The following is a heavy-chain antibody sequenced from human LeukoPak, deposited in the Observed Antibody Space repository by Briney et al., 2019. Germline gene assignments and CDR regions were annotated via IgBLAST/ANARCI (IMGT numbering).Heavy chain of an antibody. CDR2: ISGSGGST. CDR1: GFTFSSYA. J-gene: IGHJ6*03. V-gene: IGHV3-23*01. CDR3: AKGSSRTYYYYYMDV. D-gene: IGHD2-2*01. Sequence: PGRSLRLSCAASGFTFSSYAMSWVRQAPGKGLEWVSAISGSGGSTYYADSVKGRFTISRDNSKNTLYLQMNSLRAEDTAVYYCAKGSSRTYYYYYMDVWGKGTTVTVSS.